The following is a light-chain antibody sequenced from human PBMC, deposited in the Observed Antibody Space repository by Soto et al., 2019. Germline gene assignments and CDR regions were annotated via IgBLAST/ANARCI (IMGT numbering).Light chain of an antibody. J-gene: IGKJ1*01. CDR1: QSVSSSY. CDR2: GAS. V-gene: IGKV3-20*01. CDR3: QQYGSSPST. Sequence: EIVLTQSPGTLSLSLGERATLSCRASQSVSSSYLAWYQQKPGQAPMRLIYGASSRATGIPDRFSGSGSGTDFTLTISRLEPEDFAVYYCQQYGSSPSTFGQGTKVEIK.